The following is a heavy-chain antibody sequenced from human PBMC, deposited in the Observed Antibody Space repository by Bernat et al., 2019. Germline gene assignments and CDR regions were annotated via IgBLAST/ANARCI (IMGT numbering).Heavy chain of an antibody. CDR2: IIPIFGTA. J-gene: IGHJ6*02. CDR1: GGTFSSYA. V-gene: IGHV1-69*01. CDR3: ARVPRGWSGGSCYSSPDYYGMDV. Sequence: QVQLVQSGAEVKKPGSSVKVSCKASGGTFSSYAISWVRQAPGQGLEWMGGIIPIFGTANYAQKFQGRVTITADESTSTAYMELSSLRSEDTAVYYCARVPRGWSGGSCYSSPDYYGMDVWGQGTTVTVSS. D-gene: IGHD2-15*01.